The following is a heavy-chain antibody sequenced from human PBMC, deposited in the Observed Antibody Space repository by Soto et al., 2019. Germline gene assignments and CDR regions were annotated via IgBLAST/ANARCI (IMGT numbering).Heavy chain of an antibody. CDR2: IYYSRSD. Sequence: PSETLSLTCTVSGDSINSADYYWSWLRQPPGKGLEWIGYIYYSRSDYYNPSLGRRATITIDTPRNQFSLNLMSVTAADTAVYSCASVVPFSDSSGYSFYYFDYWGQGALVTVSS. CDR1: GDSINSADYY. CDR3: ASVVPFSDSSGYSFYYFDY. J-gene: IGHJ4*02. D-gene: IGHD3-22*01. V-gene: IGHV4-30-4*01.